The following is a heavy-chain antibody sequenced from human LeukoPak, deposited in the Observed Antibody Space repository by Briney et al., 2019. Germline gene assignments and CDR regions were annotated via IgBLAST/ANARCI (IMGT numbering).Heavy chain of an antibody. J-gene: IGHJ6*03. CDR2: ISSSSSTI. CDR3: ARGGYCSSTSCTKGNYYYYMDV. V-gene: IGHV3-48*04. D-gene: IGHD2-2*01. Sequence: PGRSLRLSCAASGFTFSSYSMNWVRQAPGKGLEWVSYISSSSSTIYYADSVKGRFTISRDNAKNSLYLQMNSLRAEDTAVYYCARGGYCSSTSCTKGNYYYYMDVWGKGTTVTVSS. CDR1: GFTFSSYS.